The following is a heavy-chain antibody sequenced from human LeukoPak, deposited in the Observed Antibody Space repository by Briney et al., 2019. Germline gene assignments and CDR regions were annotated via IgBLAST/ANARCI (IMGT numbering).Heavy chain of an antibody. CDR2: IRYDESDL. J-gene: IGHJ4*02. CDR3: VRALSSNSGRTYFDL. Sequence: GTSLKLSCAASGFTFSYRDMHWVRRAPGKGLEWVALIRYDESDLHYADSAKGRFTISRDNSKDTLELHMNSLRREDTALYFCVRALSSNSGRTYFDLWGLGTLVTVSS. CDR1: GFTFSYRD. V-gene: IGHV3-33*01. D-gene: IGHD6-19*01.